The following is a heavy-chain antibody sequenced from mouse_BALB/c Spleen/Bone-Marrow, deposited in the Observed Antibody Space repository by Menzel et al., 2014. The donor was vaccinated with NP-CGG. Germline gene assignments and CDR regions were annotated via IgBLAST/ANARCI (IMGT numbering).Heavy chain of an antibody. CDR1: GYTFTSYW. V-gene: IGHV1S81*02. D-gene: IGHD2-14*01. CDR2: INPSNGRT. CDR3: TRDQVRRGYYYAMDY. Sequence: VQLQQSGAELVKPGASVKLSCKASGYTFTSYWMHWVKQRPGQGLEWIGEINPSNGRTNYNEKFKSRATLTVDKSSSTAYMQLNSLTSEDSAVYYCTRDQVRRGYYYAMDYWGQGTSVTVSS. J-gene: IGHJ4*01.